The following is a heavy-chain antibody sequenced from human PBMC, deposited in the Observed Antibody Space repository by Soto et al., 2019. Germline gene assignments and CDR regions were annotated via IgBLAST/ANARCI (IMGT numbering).Heavy chain of an antibody. D-gene: IGHD3-22*01. CDR2: IYYSGST. CDR1: GGSISSYY. V-gene: IGHV4-59*01. Sequence: SETLSLTCTVSGGSISSYYWSWIRQPPGKGLEWIGYIYYSGSTNYNPSLKSRVTISVDTSKNQFSLKLSSVTAADTAVYYCARGVSYYYDSSGYSVDPWGQGTLVTVSS. J-gene: IGHJ5*02. CDR3: ARGVSYYYDSSGYSVDP.